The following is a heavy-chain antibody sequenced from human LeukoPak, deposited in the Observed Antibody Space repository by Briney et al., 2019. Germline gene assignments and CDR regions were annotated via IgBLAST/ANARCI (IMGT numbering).Heavy chain of an antibody. CDR3: SRGSGWLSVY. J-gene: IGHJ4*02. Sequence: PGGSLRLSCTASGFTFGDYLMSWFRPAAGKGREWIGFISGGTTEYAASVKGRFTISRDDSTSIAYLQMNSLTTEDTAVYYCSRGSGWLSVYWGQGTLVTVSS. CDR2: ISGGTT. V-gene: IGHV3-49*03. D-gene: IGHD6-19*01. CDR1: GFTFGDYL.